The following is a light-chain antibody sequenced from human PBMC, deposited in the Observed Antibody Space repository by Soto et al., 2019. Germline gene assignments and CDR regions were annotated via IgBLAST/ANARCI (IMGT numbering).Light chain of an antibody. Sequence: QSALTQPASVSGSPGQSITISCTGTSSDVGGYNYVSWYHQHPGKAPKLMIYDVSNRPSGVSNRFSGSKSGNTASLTISGLQAEDEADYYCSSFTTSRTVVFGGGTKLTVL. J-gene: IGLJ2*01. CDR2: DVS. CDR3: SSFTTSRTVV. CDR1: SSDVGGYNY. V-gene: IGLV2-14*01.